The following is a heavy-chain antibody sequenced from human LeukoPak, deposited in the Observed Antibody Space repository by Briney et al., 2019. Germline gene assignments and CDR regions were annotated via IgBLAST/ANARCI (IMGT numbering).Heavy chain of an antibody. CDR3: ARGYLGSGWFDP. CDR2: IYYSGST. J-gene: IGHJ5*02. CDR1: GGSISSGDYY. V-gene: IGHV4-30-4*08. Sequence: PSQTLSLTCTVSGGSISSGDYYWSWIRQPPGKGLEWIGYIYYSGSTYYNPSLKSRVTISVDTSKNQFSLKLSSVTAADTAVYYCARGYLGSGWFDPWGQGTLVTVSS. D-gene: IGHD7-27*01.